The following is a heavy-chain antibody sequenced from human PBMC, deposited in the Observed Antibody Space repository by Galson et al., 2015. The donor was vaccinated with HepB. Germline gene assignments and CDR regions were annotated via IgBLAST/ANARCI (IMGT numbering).Heavy chain of an antibody. CDR1: GGTFSSYA. CDR2: IIPIFGTA. CDR3: ARDCRRSTYSWFDP. V-gene: IGHV1-69*13. Sequence: SVKVSCKASGGTFSSYAISWVRQAPGQGLEWMGGIIPIFGTANYAQKFQGRVPITADESTSTAYMELSSLRSEDTAVYYCARDCRRSTYSWFDPWGQGTLVTVSS. D-gene: IGHD1-26*01. J-gene: IGHJ5*02.